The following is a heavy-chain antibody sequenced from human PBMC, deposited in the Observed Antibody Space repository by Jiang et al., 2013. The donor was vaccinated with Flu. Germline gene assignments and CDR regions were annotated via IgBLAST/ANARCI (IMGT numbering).Heavy chain of an antibody. CDR3: ARGGIVVVPAAIYWFDP. CDR1: GYTLTKYY. Sequence: GAEVKKPGASVKVSCKASGYTLTKYYMHWVRQAPGHGLEWVGIINPVDGRTSFAQKFQGRVTVTRDTSTSTVSMELSRLRSDDTAVYYCARGGIVVVPAAIYWFDPWGQGTLVTVSS. D-gene: IGHD2-2*02. V-gene: IGHV1-46*01. J-gene: IGHJ5*02. CDR2: INPVDGRT.